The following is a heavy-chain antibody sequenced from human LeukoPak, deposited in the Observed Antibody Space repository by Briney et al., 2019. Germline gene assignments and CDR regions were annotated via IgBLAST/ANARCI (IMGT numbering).Heavy chain of an antibody. J-gene: IGHJ3*01. CDR2: ISAYNGNT. CDR3: ARDAVVGTGIAFDV. Sequence: ASVKVSCKASGYTFTSYGISWVRQAPGQGLEWMGWISAYNGNTKYSQKFQGRVIITTDTSASTVYMELSSLRSEDTAVYYCARDAVVGTGIAFDVWGQGTMVTVSS. D-gene: IGHD4-23*01. CDR1: GYTFTSYG. V-gene: IGHV1-18*01.